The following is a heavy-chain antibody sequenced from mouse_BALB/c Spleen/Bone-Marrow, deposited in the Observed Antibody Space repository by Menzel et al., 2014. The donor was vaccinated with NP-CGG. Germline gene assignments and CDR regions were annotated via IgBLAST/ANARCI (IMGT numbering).Heavy chain of an antibody. Sequence: VKVVESGAELARPGASVKMSCKASGYTFTSYTMHWVKPRPGQGLEWIGYINPSSGYTNYNQKFKDKATLTADKSSSTAYMQLSSLTSEDSAVYYCARSLRWYFDVWGAGTTVTVSS. V-gene: IGHV1-4*01. D-gene: IGHD1-1*01. CDR1: GYTFTSYT. CDR2: INPSSGYT. J-gene: IGHJ1*01. CDR3: ARSLRWYFDV.